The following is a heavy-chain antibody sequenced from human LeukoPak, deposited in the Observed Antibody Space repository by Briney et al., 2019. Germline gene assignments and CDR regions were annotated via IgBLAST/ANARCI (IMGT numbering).Heavy chain of an antibody. CDR2: ISSDASNK. CDR1: GFNFSSYG. CDR3: AKSGIAAAGQRGYFDN. J-gene: IGHJ4*02. V-gene: IGHV3-30*18. Sequence: GGSLRLSCAASGFNFSSYGMHWVRQAPGKGLEWLAVISSDASNKYFADSVKGRFTISRDTSKNTLYLQMNSLTVEDTAVYYCAKSGIAAAGQRGYFDNWGQGALVTVSS. D-gene: IGHD6-13*01.